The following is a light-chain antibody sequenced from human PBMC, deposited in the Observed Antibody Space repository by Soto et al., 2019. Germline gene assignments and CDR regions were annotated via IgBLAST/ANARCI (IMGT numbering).Light chain of an antibody. J-gene: IGKJ1*01. CDR3: LQNNSYPVT. CDR2: SAS. Sequence: DIQMTQSPSSLSASVGDRVTITWRASQGIRHDLGWYQQKPGKAPKRLIYSASSLQSGVPSRFSGSGSGTEFTLTISSLQPEDFATYYCLQNNSYPVTFGQGTKVDIK. V-gene: IGKV1-17*01. CDR1: QGIRHD.